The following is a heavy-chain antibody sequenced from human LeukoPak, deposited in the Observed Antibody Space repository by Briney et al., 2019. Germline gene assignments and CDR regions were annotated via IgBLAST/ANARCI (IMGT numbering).Heavy chain of an antibody. CDR1: GFTFSSYA. CDR2: ISGSGGST. CDR3: VRDLILVWTPGDDFDH. J-gene: IGHJ4*02. Sequence: GGSLRLSCAASGFTFSSYAMSWVRQAPGKGLEWVSAISGSGGSTYYADSVKGRFTISRENARNTLYLQMNSLTAEDTAVYYCVRDLILVWTPGDDFDHWGQGTLVTVSS. D-gene: IGHD3-16*01. V-gene: IGHV3-23*01.